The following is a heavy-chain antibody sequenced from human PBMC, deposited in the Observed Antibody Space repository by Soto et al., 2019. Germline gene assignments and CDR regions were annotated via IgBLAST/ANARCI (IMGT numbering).Heavy chain of an antibody. CDR1: GSTFRSSA. CDR3: AADSGDDSTGYGADY. V-gene: IGHV1-58*02. D-gene: IGHD3-22*01. CDR2: VVVGSGST. Sequence: QMQLVQSGPEVKKPGTSVKVSCKASGSTFRSSAIQWVRQARGQRLEWIGWVVVGSGSTNYAPKFQERVTIRRDMASXTSYMELSSLRSEDTALYYCAADSGDDSTGYGADYWGQGTLVTVSS. J-gene: IGHJ4*02.